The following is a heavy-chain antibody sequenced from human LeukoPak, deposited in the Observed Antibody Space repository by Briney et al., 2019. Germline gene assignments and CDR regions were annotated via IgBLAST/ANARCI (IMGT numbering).Heavy chain of an antibody. J-gene: IGHJ6*02. CDR2: IRSRADGGTA. Sequence: AGGSLRLPCAASGFTFRDAWMTWVRQAPGKGLEWVGRIRSRADGGTAEYATAVEGRFTISRDDSTNTLYLHMNSLRAEDTALYYCAKDLARGRGVIGINYYYGMDVWGQGTTVTVSS. CDR1: GFTFRDAW. V-gene: IGHV3-15*05. D-gene: IGHD3-10*01. CDR3: AKDLARGRGVIGINYYYGMDV.